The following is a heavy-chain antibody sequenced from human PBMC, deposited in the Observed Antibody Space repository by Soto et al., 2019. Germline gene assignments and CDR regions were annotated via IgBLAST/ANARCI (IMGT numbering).Heavy chain of an antibody. Sequence: EVQLVESGGGLVQPGGSLRLSCAASGFSFSNTWMRWVRQAPGRLEWVGRIKRNTEEGTSDYAVPVNGRFTISRDDSNDMLSLQMNSLNTEDTAVYYWTTDGEGGPAHWGQGTLVAVAS. CDR2: IKRNTEEGTS. J-gene: IGHJ4*02. D-gene: IGHD3-10*01. CDR1: GFSFSNTW. CDR3: TTDGEGGPAH. V-gene: IGHV3-15*01.